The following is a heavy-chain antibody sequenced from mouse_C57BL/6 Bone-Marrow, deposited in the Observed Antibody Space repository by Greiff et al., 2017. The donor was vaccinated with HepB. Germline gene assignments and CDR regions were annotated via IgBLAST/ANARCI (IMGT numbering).Heavy chain of an antibody. J-gene: IGHJ3*01. CDR2: IYPGSGNT. Sequence: VQLQQSGAELVRPGASVKLSCKASGYTFTDYYINWVKQRPGQGLEWIARIYPGSGNTYYNEKFKGKATLTAEKSSSTAYMQLSSLTSEDSAVYFCARIYYYDSSYFWFAYWGQGTLVTVSA. CDR3: ARIYYYDSSYFWFAY. CDR1: GYTFTDYY. V-gene: IGHV1-76*01. D-gene: IGHD1-1*01.